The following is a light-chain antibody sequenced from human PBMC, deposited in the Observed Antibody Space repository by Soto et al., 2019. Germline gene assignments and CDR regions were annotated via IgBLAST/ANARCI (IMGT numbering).Light chain of an antibody. CDR2: GTS. V-gene: IGKV3-20*01. Sequence: ENVLTQSPGTLSLSPGERATLSCRASQGVNRYYLAWYQQKPGQPPRLLIYGTSSRATGIPDRFRGSGSGTDFTLTISGLEPEDFAVYYCQQYSSSPLTFGGGTKVEIK. J-gene: IGKJ4*01. CDR1: QGVNRYY. CDR3: QQYSSSPLT.